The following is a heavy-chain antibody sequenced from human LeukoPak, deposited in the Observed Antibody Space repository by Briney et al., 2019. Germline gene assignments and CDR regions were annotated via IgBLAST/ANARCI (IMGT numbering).Heavy chain of an antibody. CDR1: GFTFSSYA. D-gene: IGHD3-22*01. Sequence: PGGSLRLSCAASGFTFSSYAMSWVRQAPGKGLEWVSAISGSGGSTYYADSVKGRFTISRDNSKNTLYLQMNSLRAEDTAVYYCAKDQVYYYDNSGDSSDFDYWGQGTLVTVSS. V-gene: IGHV3-23*01. CDR3: AKDQVYYYDNSGDSSDFDY. CDR2: ISGSGGST. J-gene: IGHJ4*02.